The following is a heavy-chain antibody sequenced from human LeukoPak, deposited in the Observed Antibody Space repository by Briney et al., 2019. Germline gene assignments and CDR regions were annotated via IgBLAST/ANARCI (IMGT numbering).Heavy chain of an antibody. V-gene: IGHV3-23*05. J-gene: IGHJ4*02. CDR3: ARSVPDYTRFDY. D-gene: IGHD4-11*01. CDR2: FKTKYNQV. CDR1: GFTFSDYA. Sequence: GGSLRLSCVASGFTFSDYAMNWVRQAPGKGLEWVSTFKTKYNQVYYAESVRGRFTISTDNSKKTVYLQMNSLRAEDTALYYCARSVPDYTRFDYWGQGALVTVSS.